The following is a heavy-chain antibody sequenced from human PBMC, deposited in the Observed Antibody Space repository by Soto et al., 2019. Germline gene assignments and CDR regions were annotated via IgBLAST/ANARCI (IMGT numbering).Heavy chain of an antibody. J-gene: IGHJ5*02. CDR1: GGSISSGGYY. D-gene: IGHD3-22*01. CDR3: ATSSLYYYDSSGSPGWFDP. Sequence: SETLSLTCTVSGGSISSGGYYWSWIRQHPGKGLEWIGYIYYSGSTYYNPSLKSRVTISVDTSKNQFSLKLSSVTAADTAVYYCATSSLYYYDSSGSPGWFDPWGQGTLVTVSS. V-gene: IGHV4-31*03. CDR2: IYYSGST.